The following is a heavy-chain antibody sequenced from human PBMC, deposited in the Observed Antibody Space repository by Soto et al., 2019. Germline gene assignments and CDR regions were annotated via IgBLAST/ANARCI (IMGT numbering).Heavy chain of an antibody. Sequence: GGSLRLSCAASGFTVSSNYMSWVRQAPGKGLEWVSVIYSGGSTYYADSVKGRFTISRDNSKNTLYLQMNSLRAEDTAVYYCARDIGAAAGSDAFDIWGQGTMVTVSS. V-gene: IGHV3-53*01. J-gene: IGHJ3*02. CDR3: ARDIGAAAGSDAFDI. CDR1: GFTVSSNY. CDR2: IYSGGST. D-gene: IGHD6-13*01.